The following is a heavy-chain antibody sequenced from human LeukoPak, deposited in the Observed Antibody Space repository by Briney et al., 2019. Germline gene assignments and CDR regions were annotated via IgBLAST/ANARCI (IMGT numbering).Heavy chain of an antibody. D-gene: IGHD2-2*01. J-gene: IGHJ5*02. CDR1: GFTFSSYG. CDR2: IWYDGSNK. V-gene: IGHV3-33*01. Sequence: GGSLRLSCAASGFTFSSYGMHWVRQAPGKGLEWVAVIWYDGSNKYYADSVKGRFTISRDNAKNSLYLQMNSVRAEDTAVYYCARAGPSSTSCCYWFDPWGQGTLVTVSS. CDR3: ARAGPSSTSCCYWFDP.